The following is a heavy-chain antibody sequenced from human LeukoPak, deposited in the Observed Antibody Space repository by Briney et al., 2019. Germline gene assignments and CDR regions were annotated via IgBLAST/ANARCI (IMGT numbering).Heavy chain of an antibody. Sequence: GGSLRLFCAAPGFTFSSYAMSWVRQAPGKGLEEVSTITGGGGSTYYADSVKGRFTISRDNSKNTLYLQMSSLTAEDTALYYCAKDPIPGYYFMDVWGKGTTVTVSS. CDR2: ITGGGGST. J-gene: IGHJ6*03. D-gene: IGHD2-21*01. CDR1: GFTFSSYA. V-gene: IGHV3-23*01. CDR3: AKDPIPGYYFMDV.